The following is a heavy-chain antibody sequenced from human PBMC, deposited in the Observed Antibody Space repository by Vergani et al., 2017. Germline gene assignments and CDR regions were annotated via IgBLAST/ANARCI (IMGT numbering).Heavy chain of an antibody. J-gene: IGHJ3*02. CDR3: AGDPSYYDSSGYHWVAFDI. CDR2: IIPIFGTA. Sequence: QVQLVQSGAEVKKPGSSVKVSCKASGGTFSSYAISWVRQAPGQGLEWMGGIIPIFGTANYAQKFQGRVTITADESTSTAYIELSSLRSEDTAVYYCAGDPSYYDSSGYHWVAFDIWGQGTMVTVSS. D-gene: IGHD3-22*01. V-gene: IGHV1-69*01. CDR1: GGTFSSYA.